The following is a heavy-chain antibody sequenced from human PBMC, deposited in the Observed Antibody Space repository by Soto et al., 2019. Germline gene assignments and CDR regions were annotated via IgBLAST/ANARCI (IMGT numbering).Heavy chain of an antibody. CDR2: IDPSDSYT. J-gene: IGHJ5*02. V-gene: IGHV5-10-1*03. Sequence: EVQLVQSGAGVKKPGESLRISCKGSGYSFTSYWITWVRQMPGKGLEWMGRIDPSDSYTNYSPSSQGHVTISADKSISTAYLQWSSLKASDTAMYYCARTILDYTRPDNWCDTWGQGTLVTVSS. D-gene: IGHD2-2*02. CDR3: ARTILDYTRPDNWCDT. CDR1: GYSFTSYW.